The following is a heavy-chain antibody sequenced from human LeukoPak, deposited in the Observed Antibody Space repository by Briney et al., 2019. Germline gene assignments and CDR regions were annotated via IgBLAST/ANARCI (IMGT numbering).Heavy chain of an antibody. CDR3: ARLGQWLAQGYFEY. CDR2: IYSGGST. J-gene: IGHJ4*02. CDR1: GFTVSSNY. Sequence: QSGGSLRLSCAASGFTVSSNYMSWVRQAPGQGLEWVSVIYSGGSTYYADSVKGRFTISRDNSKNTLYLQMNSLRAEDTAVYYCARLGQWLAQGYFEYWGQGTLVTVSS. V-gene: IGHV3-53*01. D-gene: IGHD6-19*01.